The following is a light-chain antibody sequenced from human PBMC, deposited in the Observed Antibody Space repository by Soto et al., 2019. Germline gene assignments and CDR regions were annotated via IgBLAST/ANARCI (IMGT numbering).Light chain of an antibody. CDR1: QSVSNY. CDR2: VAS. CDR3: QQRYNWPLT. Sequence: EIVLRQSPATLSLSPGERATLSCRASQSVSNYLAWYQQKPVQAPRLFIYVASNLSTGIPPRFSGSGFGTDFTLTISSLVPEDFAVYYCQQRYNWPLTFGGGTKVVIK. J-gene: IGKJ4*01. V-gene: IGKV3-11*01.